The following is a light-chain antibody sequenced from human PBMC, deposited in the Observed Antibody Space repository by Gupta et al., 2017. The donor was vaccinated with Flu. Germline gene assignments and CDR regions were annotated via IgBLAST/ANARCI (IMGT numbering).Light chain of an antibody. Sequence: HTVRSTGKEDSIRNYYASWYQQKPGKAPVLVIYGKNIRPSGIPDRFSGSRSGNTASLTISGAQAEDEADYYCKTRDSSDNHQKVFGGGTKLTVL. CDR2: GKN. J-gene: IGLJ2*01. V-gene: IGLV3-19*01. CDR3: KTRDSSDNHQKV. CDR1: SIRNYY.